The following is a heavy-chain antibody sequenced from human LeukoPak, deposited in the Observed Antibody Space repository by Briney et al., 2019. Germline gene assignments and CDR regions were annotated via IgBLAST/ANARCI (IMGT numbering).Heavy chain of an antibody. J-gene: IGHJ1*01. CDR3: ATLRYCSGGSCFPKYFQH. CDR2: IYCSGYT. V-gene: IGHV4-59*08. D-gene: IGHD2-15*01. CDR1: GGSISSYY. Sequence: SETLSLTCTVSGGSISSYYWSWIRQPPGKGLEWIGYIYCSGYTNHNPSLRSRVTISVDTSKNQFSLKLNSVTAADTAVYYCATLRYCSGGSCFPKYFQHWGQGTLVTVSS.